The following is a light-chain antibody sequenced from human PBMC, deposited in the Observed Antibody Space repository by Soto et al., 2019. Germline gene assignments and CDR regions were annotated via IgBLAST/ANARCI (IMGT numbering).Light chain of an antibody. J-gene: IGKJ2*01. CDR2: DAS. CDR1: QSISSW. CDR3: QRYDTYAYT. Sequence: DIPMTQSPSTLSASVGDRVTITCRASQSISSWLVWYQQKPGKAPKLLIYDASTLEGGVPSRFSGSGSGTEFTLTISNLQPDDFATFYCQRYDTYAYTFGQGTKLEIK. V-gene: IGKV1-5*01.